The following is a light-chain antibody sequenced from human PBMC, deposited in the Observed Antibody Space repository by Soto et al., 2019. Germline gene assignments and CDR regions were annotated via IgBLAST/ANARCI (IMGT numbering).Light chain of an antibody. V-gene: IGKV3-15*01. J-gene: IGKJ2*01. CDR3: QQGHDWPLT. CDR1: QSISGE. Sequence: EIVMTQSPATLSVSPGERATLSCRASQSISGEVAWYQQRPGQPPRLLIYGVYTRATGVPDGFSGSGSGSDFTLTISGLQAEDFAVYSCQQGHDWPLTFGQGTRLDI. CDR2: GVY.